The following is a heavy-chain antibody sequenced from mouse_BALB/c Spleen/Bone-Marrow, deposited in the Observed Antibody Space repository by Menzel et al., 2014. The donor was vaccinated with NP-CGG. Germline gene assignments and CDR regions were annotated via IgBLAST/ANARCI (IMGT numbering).Heavy chain of an antibody. CDR1: GFIFIAYT. J-gene: IGHJ4*01. Sequence: EVMLVESGGGLVEPGGSLKLSCAASGFIFIAYTMSWVRQTPEKRLEWVTYINNGGGSTYYPDTVKGRFTISRDNAKNTLYLQMSSLKSEDTAMYYCARHGEERPVLAMDYWGQGTSVTVSS. D-gene: IGHD2-14*01. CDR2: INNGGGST. V-gene: IGHV5-12-2*01. CDR3: ARHGEERPVLAMDY.